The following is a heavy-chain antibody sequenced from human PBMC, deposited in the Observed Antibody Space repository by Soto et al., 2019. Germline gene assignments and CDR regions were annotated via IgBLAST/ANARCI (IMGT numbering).Heavy chain of an antibody. CDR2: MNPNSGNT. CDR1: GYTFTSYD. D-gene: IGHD3-3*01. V-gene: IGHV1-8*01. J-gene: IGHJ6*02. Sequence: ASVKGSCKASGYTFTSYDINWVRQATGQGLEWMGWMNPNSGNTGYAQKFQGRVTMTRNTSISTAYMELSSLRSEDTAVYYCARAHSLRFLEWFSQYGIDVWGQGTTVTVSS. CDR3: ARAHSLRFLEWFSQYGIDV.